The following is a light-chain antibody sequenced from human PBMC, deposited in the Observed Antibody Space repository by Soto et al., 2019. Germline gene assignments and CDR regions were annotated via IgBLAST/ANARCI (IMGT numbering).Light chain of an antibody. CDR2: GAS. Sequence: EIVMTQSPATLSVTPGERATLSCRASQSVSSSLAWYQQKPGQAPRLLISGASTRATGVPARFSGSGSGTDFTLTISRLEPEDFAVYYCQQYGSSGTFGQGTKVDI. CDR3: QQYGSSGT. J-gene: IGKJ1*01. CDR1: QSVSSS. V-gene: IGKV3-15*01.